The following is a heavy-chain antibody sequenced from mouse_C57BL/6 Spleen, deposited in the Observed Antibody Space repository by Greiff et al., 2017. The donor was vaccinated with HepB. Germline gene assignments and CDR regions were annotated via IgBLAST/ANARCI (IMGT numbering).Heavy chain of an antibody. J-gene: IGHJ1*03. D-gene: IGHD1-1*01. CDR3: APITTVPYWYFDV. CDR2: IYPGDGDT. Sequence: VKLQESGPELVKPGASVKISCKASGYAFSSSWMNWVKQRPGKGLEWIGRIYPGDGDTNYNGKFKGKATLTADKSSSTAYMQLSSLTSEDSAVYFCAPITTVPYWYFDVWGTGTTVTVSS. CDR1: GYAFSSSW. V-gene: IGHV1-82*01.